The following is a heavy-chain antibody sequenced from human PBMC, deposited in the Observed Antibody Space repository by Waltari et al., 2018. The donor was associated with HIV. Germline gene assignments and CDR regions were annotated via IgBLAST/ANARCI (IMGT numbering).Heavy chain of an antibody. CDR2: IYYSGIT. J-gene: IGHJ4*02. CDR1: GDSINTYY. Sequence: QVQLQESGPGLVKPAETLSLTCTVSGDSINTYYWSWIRQPPGNGMRWIGHIYYSGITKYNPSLTSRVRISVDTSKKQISLKVKSVTTPDTAMYYCARDADGLDYWGQGTLVTVSS. V-gene: IGHV4-59*01. CDR3: ARDADGLDY.